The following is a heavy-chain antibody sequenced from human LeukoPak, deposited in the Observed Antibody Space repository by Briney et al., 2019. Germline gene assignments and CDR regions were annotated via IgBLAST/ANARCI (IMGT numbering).Heavy chain of an antibody. D-gene: IGHD1-26*01. CDR1: GGSIGSYY. V-gene: IGHV4-59*01. CDR2: IYYSGST. J-gene: IGHJ4*02. CDR3: ARDSLGGSYFDY. Sequence: SETLSLTCTVSGGSIGSYYWSWIRQPPGKGLEWIGYIYYSGSTNYNPSLKSRVTISVDTSKNQFSLKLSSVTAADTAVYYCARDSLGGSYFDYWGQGTLVTVSS.